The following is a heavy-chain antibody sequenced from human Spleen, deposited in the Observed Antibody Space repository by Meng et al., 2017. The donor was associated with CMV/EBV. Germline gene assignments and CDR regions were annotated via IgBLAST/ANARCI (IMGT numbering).Heavy chain of an antibody. CDR2: IYSSGRT. CDR1: GGAISSSSYY. Sequence: SETLSLTCTVSGGAISSSSYYWGWLRQPPGKGLDWIGSIYSSGRTYYNPSLKSRVTISVDTSKNQFSLKLSSVTAADTAVYYCARGVAAAGVDYWGQGTLVTVSS. CDR3: ARGVAAAGVDY. J-gene: IGHJ4*02. V-gene: IGHV4-39*07. D-gene: IGHD6-13*01.